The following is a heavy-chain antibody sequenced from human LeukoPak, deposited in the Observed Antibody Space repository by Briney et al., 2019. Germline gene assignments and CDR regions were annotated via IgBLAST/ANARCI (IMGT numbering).Heavy chain of an antibody. V-gene: IGHV4-39*01. CDR3: ARLKSYCGGDCYPDQFHN. D-gene: IGHD2-21*02. CDR2: MSYSGRT. CDR1: GVSLTSSDFY. J-gene: IGHJ4*02. Sequence: SETLSLTCTVSGVSLTSSDFYWGWIRQPPGKGLEWVATMSYSGRTYYNPSLKTRLTISVDTSKNQFSLKLLSVAAADTAVYYCARLKSYCGGDCYPDQFHNWGQGTLVTVSS.